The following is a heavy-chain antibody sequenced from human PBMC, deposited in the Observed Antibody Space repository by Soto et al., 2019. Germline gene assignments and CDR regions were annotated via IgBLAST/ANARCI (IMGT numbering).Heavy chain of an antibody. J-gene: IGHJ5*02. D-gene: IGHD3-10*02. CDR1: GFTFSRSS. CDR2: ISSSSSTI. CDR3: AREGCWGSYYTLNWFDP. Sequence: EVQLVESGGGFVQPGGSLSLSCAASGFTFSRSSMNWVRQAPGKGPEWISYISSSSSTIYYADSVKGRFTISRDNAKNPLYLQMNGLRAEDTAVYYCAREGCWGSYYTLNWFDPWGQGTLVTVSS. V-gene: IGHV3-48*01.